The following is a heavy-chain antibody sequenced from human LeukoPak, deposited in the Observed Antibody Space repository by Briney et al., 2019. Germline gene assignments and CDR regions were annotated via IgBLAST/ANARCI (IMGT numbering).Heavy chain of an antibody. V-gene: IGHV4-34*01. J-gene: IGHJ3*02. CDR2: VNHSGST. D-gene: IGHD1-14*01. CDR1: GGSFSGYY. CDR3: ARHKGAETGAFDI. Sequence: SETLSLTCVVYGGSFSGYYWSWIRQPPGKGLEWIGEVNHSGSTSYNPSLKSRVTISVDTSRNQFSLNLSSVTAADTAVYYCARHKGAETGAFDIWGRGTMVTFSS.